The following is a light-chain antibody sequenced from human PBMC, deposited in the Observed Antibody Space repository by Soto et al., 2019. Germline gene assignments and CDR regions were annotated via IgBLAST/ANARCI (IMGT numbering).Light chain of an antibody. CDR2: AAS. CDR3: QSYKTPRT. Sequence: DIQMTQSPSSLSATVGDRVTITCRASQSINSYLNWYQQKPGKVPXLLIFAASTLQSGVPSRFSGSGSGTDFTLTITSLQPEDFGTDDCQSYKTPRTFGQGTKVDIK. J-gene: IGKJ1*01. CDR1: QSINSY. V-gene: IGKV1-39*01.